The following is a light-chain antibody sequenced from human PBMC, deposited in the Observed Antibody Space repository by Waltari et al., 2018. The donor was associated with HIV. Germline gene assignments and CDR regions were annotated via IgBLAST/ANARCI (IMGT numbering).Light chain of an antibody. V-gene: IGLV1-44*01. Sequence: QSVLTQPPSASGTPGQRVTIPCSGRDSNIGSNTVSWYQQSPGTAPKLLVYISSQRPSGVPDRFSGSKSGTSASLAIRGLQSEDEADYDCAAWDDSLNGPEFGGGTKLTVL. CDR2: ISS. CDR1: DSNIGSNT. CDR3: AAWDDSLNGPE. J-gene: IGLJ3*02.